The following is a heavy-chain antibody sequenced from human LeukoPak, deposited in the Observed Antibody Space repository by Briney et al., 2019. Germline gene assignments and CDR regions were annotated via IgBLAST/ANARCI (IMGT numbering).Heavy chain of an antibody. J-gene: IGHJ6*02. D-gene: IGHD3-9*01. CDR3: AKTSLLRYFDYGMDV. V-gene: IGHV3-43*02. Sequence: PGGSLRLSCAASGFTFDDYAMHWVRQAPGKGLEWVSLISGDGGSTYYADSVKGRFTISRDNSKNSLYLQMNSLRTEDTALYYCAKTSLLRYFDYGMDVWGQGTTVTVSS. CDR2: ISGDGGST. CDR1: GFTFDDYA.